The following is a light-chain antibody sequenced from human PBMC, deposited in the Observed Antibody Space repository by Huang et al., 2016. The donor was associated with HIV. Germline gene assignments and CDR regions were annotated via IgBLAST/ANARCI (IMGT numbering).Light chain of an antibody. CDR1: PSVGSS. Sequence: EIVLTQSPATLSLSPGERATLSCRASPSVGSSLAWYQQRRGQAPRLLIYYASNRATGIPARFSGSGSGTDFTLTITSLEPEDFAVYFCQQRTTWPALTFGGGTKVEI. J-gene: IGKJ4*01. CDR3: QQRTTWPALT. V-gene: IGKV3-11*01. CDR2: YAS.